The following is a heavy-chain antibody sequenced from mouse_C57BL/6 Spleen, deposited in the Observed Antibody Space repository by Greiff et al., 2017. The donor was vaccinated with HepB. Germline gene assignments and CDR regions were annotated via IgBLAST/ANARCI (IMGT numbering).Heavy chain of an antibody. D-gene: IGHD2-5*01. CDR2: INPSNGGT. CDR3: ARDEGSNHWYFDV. Sequence: QVQLQQPGTELVKPGASVKLSCKASGYTFTSYWMHWVKQRPGQGLEWIGNINPSNGGTNYDEKFKSKATLTVDKSSSTAYMQLSSLTSEDSAVYYCARDEGSNHWYFDVWGTGTTVTVSS. J-gene: IGHJ1*03. CDR1: GYTFTSYW. V-gene: IGHV1-53*01.